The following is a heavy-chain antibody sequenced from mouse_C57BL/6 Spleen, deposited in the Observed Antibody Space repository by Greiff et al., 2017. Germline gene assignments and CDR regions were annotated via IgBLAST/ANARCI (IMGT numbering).Heavy chain of an antibody. Sequence: EVKLVESGEGLVKPGGSLKLSCAASGFTFSSYAMSWVRQTPEKRLEWVAYISSGGDYIYYADTVKGRFTISRDNARNTLYLQMSSLKSEDTAMYYCTGLLLRSYWYFDVWGTGTTVTVSS. CDR3: TGLLLRSYWYFDV. CDR1: GFTFSSYA. V-gene: IGHV5-9-1*02. CDR2: ISSGGDYI. J-gene: IGHJ1*03. D-gene: IGHD1-1*01.